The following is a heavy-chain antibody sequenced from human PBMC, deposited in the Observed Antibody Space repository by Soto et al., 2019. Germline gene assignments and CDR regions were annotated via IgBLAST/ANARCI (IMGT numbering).Heavy chain of an antibody. CDR1: GFTFSSYA. D-gene: IGHD2-15*01. CDR3: ARVLPATRNDAFDI. Sequence: GGSLRLSCAASGFTFSSYAMHWVRQAPGKGLEWVAVISYDGSNKYYADSVKGRFTISRDNYKNTLYLQMNSLRAEDTAVYYCARVLPATRNDAFDIWGQGTMVTVSS. CDR2: ISYDGSNK. V-gene: IGHV3-30-3*01. J-gene: IGHJ3*02.